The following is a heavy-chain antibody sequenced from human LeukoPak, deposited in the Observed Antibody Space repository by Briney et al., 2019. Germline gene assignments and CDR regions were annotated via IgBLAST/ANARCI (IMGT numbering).Heavy chain of an antibody. CDR1: GFTFSSYW. CDR3: AKELAAPS. CDR2: IKQDGSEK. J-gene: IGHJ5*02. V-gene: IGHV3-7*03. Sequence: GGSLRLSCAASGFTFSSYWMSWVRQAPGKGLEWVANIKQDGSEKYYVDSVKGRFTISRDNSKDTLYLQMNSLRAEDTAIYYCAKELAAPSWGQGTLVTVSS. D-gene: IGHD6-13*01.